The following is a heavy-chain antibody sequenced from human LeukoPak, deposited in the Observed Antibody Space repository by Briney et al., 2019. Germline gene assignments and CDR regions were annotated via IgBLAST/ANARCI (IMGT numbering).Heavy chain of an antibody. V-gene: IGHV4-4*07. CDR2: IYTSGST. CDR3: ARDFIAARPKNYFDY. CDR1: GGSISSYY. Sequence: SETLSLTCTVSGGSISSYYWSWIRQPAGKGLEWIGRIYTSGSTNYNPSLKSRVTMSVDTSKNQISLKLSSVTAADTAVYYCARDFIAARPKNYFDYWGQGTLVTVSS. J-gene: IGHJ4*02. D-gene: IGHD6-6*01.